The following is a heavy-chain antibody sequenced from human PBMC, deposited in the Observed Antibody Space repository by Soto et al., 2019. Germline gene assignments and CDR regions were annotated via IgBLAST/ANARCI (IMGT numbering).Heavy chain of an antibody. CDR3: AKGRYYHATTGYFHD. D-gene: IGHD3-9*01. J-gene: IGHJ4*02. V-gene: IGHV3-23*01. CDR2: ISGSGENT. CDR1: GFTFSSYG. Sequence: PGGSLRLSWAASGFTFSSYGMNLVRQAPGKGLEWVSVISGSGENTYYADSVKGRFTISRDNSKNTLHLQMNSLRPEDTAVYYCAKGRYYHATTGYFHDWGQGTLVTVSS.